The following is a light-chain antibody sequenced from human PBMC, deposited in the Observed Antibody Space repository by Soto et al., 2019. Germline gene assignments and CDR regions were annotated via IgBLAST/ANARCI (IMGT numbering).Light chain of an antibody. CDR2: EVS. J-gene: IGLJ1*01. CDR1: RSDVGGYNY. CDR3: SSYTSTDTLVV. Sequence: QSALTQPASVSGSPGQSITISCTGTRSDVGGYNYVSWYQQHPGKAPKLIIYEVSNRPSGVSNRFSGSKSGNTASLTISGLQAEDGADYYCSSYTSTDTLVVFGTGTKVTVL. V-gene: IGLV2-14*01.